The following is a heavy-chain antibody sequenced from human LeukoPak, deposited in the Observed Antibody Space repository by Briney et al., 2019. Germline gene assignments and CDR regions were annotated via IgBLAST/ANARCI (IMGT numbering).Heavy chain of an antibody. D-gene: IGHD6-13*01. CDR3: ARDRSSSLDFDY. CDR1: GFTFSSYS. J-gene: IGHJ4*02. V-gene: IGHV3-21*01. Sequence: GSLRLSCAASGFTFSSYSMNWVRQAPGKGLEWVSSISSSSSYIYYADSVKGRFTISRDNAKNSLYLQMNSLRAEDTAVYYCARDRSSSLDFDYWGQGTLVTVSS. CDR2: ISSSSSYI.